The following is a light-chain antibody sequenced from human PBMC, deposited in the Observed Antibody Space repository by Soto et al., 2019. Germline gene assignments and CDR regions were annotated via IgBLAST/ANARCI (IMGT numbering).Light chain of an antibody. Sequence: QSVLTQPPSVSAAPGQKVTISCSGSSSNIGNNFVSWYQHLPGTAPKLLIYDNNKRPSGIPDRFSGTKSGTSATLGITGLQTGDEAHYYCATWDSSLIAGVFGGGTKFTVL. J-gene: IGLJ2*01. V-gene: IGLV1-51*01. CDR3: ATWDSSLIAGV. CDR2: DNN. CDR1: SSNIGNNF.